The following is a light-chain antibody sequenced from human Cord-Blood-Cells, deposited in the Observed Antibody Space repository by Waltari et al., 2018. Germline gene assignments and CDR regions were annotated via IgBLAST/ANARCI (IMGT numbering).Light chain of an antibody. Sequence: QSARTQPASVSGSPGQSITISCTGTSSDVGSYNLVPWYQQHPGKAPKLMIYEGSKRPSGVSNRFSGSKSGNTASLTISGLQAEDEADYYCCSYAGSSTYVFGTGTKVTVL. CDR1: SSDVGSYNL. V-gene: IGLV2-23*01. J-gene: IGLJ1*01. CDR2: EGS. CDR3: CSYAGSSTYV.